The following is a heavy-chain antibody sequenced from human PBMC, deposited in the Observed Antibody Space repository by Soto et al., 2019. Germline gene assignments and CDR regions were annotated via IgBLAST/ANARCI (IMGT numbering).Heavy chain of an antibody. Sequence: GESLQISCKDSGYSFASYWIGWVRQMPGKGLEWMGVIYPGDSDTRYSPSFQGQVTISADKSISTAYLQWSSLKASDTAMYYCARGLAEKALAYCGGDCYFPFDYWGQGTLVTVFS. CDR2: IYPGDSDT. V-gene: IGHV5-51*01. CDR1: GYSFASYW. D-gene: IGHD2-21*02. J-gene: IGHJ4*02. CDR3: ARGLAEKALAYCGGDCYFPFDY.